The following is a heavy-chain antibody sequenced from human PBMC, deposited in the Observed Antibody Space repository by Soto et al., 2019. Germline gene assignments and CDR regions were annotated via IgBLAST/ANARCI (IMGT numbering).Heavy chain of an antibody. V-gene: IGHV4-39*01. J-gene: IGHJ4*02. CDR2: IYYSGST. CDR3: ASNCGGECQFDY. D-gene: IGHD2-21*01. CDR1: GGSISSSSYY. Sequence: SETLSLTCTVSGGSISSSSYYWGWIRQPPGKGLEWIGSIYYSGSTYYNPSLKSRVTISVDTSKNQFSLKLSSVTAADTAVYYCASNCGGECQFDYWGQGTLVTVSS.